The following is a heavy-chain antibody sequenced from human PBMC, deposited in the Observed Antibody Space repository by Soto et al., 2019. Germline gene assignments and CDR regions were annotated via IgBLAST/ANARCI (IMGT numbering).Heavy chain of an antibody. J-gene: IGHJ6*03. D-gene: IGHD3-3*01. CDR3: ARLFAGGRTRFGHYYYYMDV. CDR2: IYPGDSDT. Sequence: PGESLKISCKGSGYSFTSYWIGWVRQMPGKGLEWMGIIYPGDSDTRYSPSFQGQVTISADKSISTAYLQWSSLKASDTAMYYCARLFAGGRTRFGHYYYYMDVWGKGTTVTVSS. CDR1: GYSFTSYW. V-gene: IGHV5-51*01.